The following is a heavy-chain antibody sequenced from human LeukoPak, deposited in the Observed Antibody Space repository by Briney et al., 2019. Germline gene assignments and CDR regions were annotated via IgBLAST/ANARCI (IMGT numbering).Heavy chain of an antibody. V-gene: IGHV3-23*01. Sequence: GGSLRLSCAASGFTVSSNYMSWVRQAPGKGLEWVSAISGSGGSTYYADSVKGRFTISRDNSKNTLYLQMNSLRAEDTAVYYCAKDPGYYYYYYYMDVWGKGTTVTVSS. J-gene: IGHJ6*03. CDR3: AKDPGYYYYYYYMDV. CDR2: ISGSGGST. CDR1: GFTVSSNY.